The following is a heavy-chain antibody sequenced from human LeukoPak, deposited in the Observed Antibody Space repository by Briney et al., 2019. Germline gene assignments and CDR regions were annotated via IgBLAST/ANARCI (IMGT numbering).Heavy chain of an antibody. CDR3: AREVPDSSGYYGNWFDP. Sequence: SETLSLTCAVSGGSISSGGYSWSWIRQPPGKGLEWIGYIYHSGSTYYNPSLKSRVTISVDRSKNQFSLKLSSVTAADTAVYYCAREVPDSSGYYGNWFDPWGQGTLATVSS. D-gene: IGHD3-22*01. V-gene: IGHV4-30-2*01. CDR2: IYHSGST. CDR1: GGSISSGGYS. J-gene: IGHJ5*02.